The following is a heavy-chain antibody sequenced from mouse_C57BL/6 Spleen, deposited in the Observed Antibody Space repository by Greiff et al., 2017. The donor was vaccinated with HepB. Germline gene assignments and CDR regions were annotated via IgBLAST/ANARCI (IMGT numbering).Heavy chain of an antibody. CDR3: ALYGNYVENAMDY. CDR1: GYAFSSYW. V-gene: IGHV1-80*01. J-gene: IGHJ4*01. Sequence: QVQLKQSGAELVKPGASVKISCKASGYAFSSYWMNWVKQRPGKGLERIGQIYPGDGDTNSNGKFKGKATLTADKSSSTAYLQLSSLTSEYSAVYFWALYGNYVENAMDYLGQGTSVTVSS. D-gene: IGHD2-1*01. CDR2: IYPGDGDT.